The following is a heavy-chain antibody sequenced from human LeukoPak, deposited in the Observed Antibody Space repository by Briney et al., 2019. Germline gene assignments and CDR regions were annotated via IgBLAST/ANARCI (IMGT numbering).Heavy chain of an antibody. Sequence: SETLSLTCGVYGGSFSGYYWSWIRQPPGKGLEWIGEINHSGSTNYNPSLKSRVTIAVDTSKNQFSLKLSSVTAADTAVYYCARGHRRITIFGVGLFDYWGQGTLVTVSS. V-gene: IGHV4-34*01. CDR3: ARGHRRITIFGVGLFDY. CDR2: INHSGST. CDR1: GGSFSGYY. J-gene: IGHJ4*02. D-gene: IGHD3-3*01.